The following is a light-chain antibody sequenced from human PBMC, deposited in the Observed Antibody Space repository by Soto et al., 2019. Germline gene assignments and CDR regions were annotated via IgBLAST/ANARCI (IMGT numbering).Light chain of an antibody. Sequence: DIQMTQSPSTLSASVGDRVTITCRASQSISSWLAWYQQKPGKAPKLLIYKASNLESGVPSRFSGSGSGTEFTLTISSLQPDDYAPYYCQQYNSDPSTFGRGSKLEI. J-gene: IGKJ1*01. V-gene: IGKV1-5*03. CDR3: QQYNSDPST. CDR1: QSISSW. CDR2: KAS.